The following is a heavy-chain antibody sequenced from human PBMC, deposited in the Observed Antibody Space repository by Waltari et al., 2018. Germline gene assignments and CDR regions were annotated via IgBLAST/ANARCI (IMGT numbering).Heavy chain of an antibody. Sequence: FSSYGMHWVRQAPGKGLEWVAVIWYDGSNKYYADSVKGRFTISRDNSKNTLYLQMNSLRAEDTAMYYCAKDLGVGATGAFDIWGQGTMVTVSS. CDR1: FSSYG. J-gene: IGHJ3*02. CDR2: IWYDGSNK. D-gene: IGHD1-26*01. CDR3: AKDLGVGATGAFDI. V-gene: IGHV3-33*06.